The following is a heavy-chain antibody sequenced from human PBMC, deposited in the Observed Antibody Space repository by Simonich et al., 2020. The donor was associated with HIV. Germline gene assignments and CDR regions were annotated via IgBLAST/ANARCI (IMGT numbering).Heavy chain of an antibody. V-gene: IGHV1-46*01. CDR1: GYTFTSYY. J-gene: IGHJ2*01. CDR3: AGDSGGYWYFDL. Sequence: QVQLVQSGAEVKNPGASVKVSCKASGYTFTSYYMNWVRQAPVHGLEWMGKITPCGSRTYAQKFHGRVTMTRDTSTSTVYMKLSSLRSEDTAVYYCAGDSGGYWYFDLWGRGTLVTVSS. D-gene: IGHD2-15*01. CDR2: ITPCGSR.